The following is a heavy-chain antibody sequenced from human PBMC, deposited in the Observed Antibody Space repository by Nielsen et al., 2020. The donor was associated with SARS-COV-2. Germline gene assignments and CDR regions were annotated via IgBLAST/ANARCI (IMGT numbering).Heavy chain of an antibody. CDR1: GFTFSSYA. V-gene: IGHV3-23*03. Sequence: GESLKISCAASGFTFSSYAMSWVRQAPGKGLEWVSVIYSGGSSTYYADSVKGRFTISRDNSKNTLYLQMNSLRSEDTAVYYCARVSNPITYYDILTGYYSPPYYYGMDVWGQGTTVTVSS. CDR2: IYSGGSST. J-gene: IGHJ6*02. D-gene: IGHD3-9*01. CDR3: ARVSNPITYYDILTGYYSPPYYYGMDV.